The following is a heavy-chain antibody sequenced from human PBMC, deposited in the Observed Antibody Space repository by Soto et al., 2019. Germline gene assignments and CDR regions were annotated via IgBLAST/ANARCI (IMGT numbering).Heavy chain of an antibody. V-gene: IGHV3-48*02. Sequence: EVQLVESGGGLVQPGESLRLSCAASGFTFSSFNMHWVRQAPGKGLEWVSYISASSTTVYYADSVKGRFTISRDNAKNSLYLQMNSLRDEDTAVYYCARIYRRDGNKYADYWGQGTLVTVS. D-gene: IGHD3-16*02. CDR2: ISASSTTV. CDR1: GFTFSSFN. CDR3: ARIYRRDGNKYADY. J-gene: IGHJ4*02.